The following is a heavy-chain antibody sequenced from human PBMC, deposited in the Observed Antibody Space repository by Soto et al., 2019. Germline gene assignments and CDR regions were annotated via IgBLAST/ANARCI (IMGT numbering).Heavy chain of an antibody. V-gene: IGHV1-69*06. CDR2: IIPIFGTA. CDR3: ARDPEDRIAAAGTSYYYGMDV. J-gene: IGHJ6*02. Sequence: QVQLVQSGAEVKKPGSSVKVSCKASGGTFSSYAISWVRQAPGQGLEWMGGIIPIFGTANYAQKFQGRVTITADKSTSTAYMELSSLRSEDTAVYYCARDPEDRIAAAGTSYYYGMDVWGQGTTVTVSS. CDR1: GGTFSSYA. D-gene: IGHD6-13*01.